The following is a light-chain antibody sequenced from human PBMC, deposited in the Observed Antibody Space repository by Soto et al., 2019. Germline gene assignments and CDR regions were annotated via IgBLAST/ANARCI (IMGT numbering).Light chain of an antibody. CDR3: QQYNDNWT. J-gene: IGKJ1*01. V-gene: IGKV1-5*03. CDR1: QSISSW. Sequence: DIQMTQSPSTLSASVGDRVTITCRASQSISSWLAWYQQKPGTAPNLLIYKASTLQSGVPSRFSGSGSGTEVTPTISSLQADDSATYYCQQYNDNWTFGEGTKVEIK. CDR2: KAS.